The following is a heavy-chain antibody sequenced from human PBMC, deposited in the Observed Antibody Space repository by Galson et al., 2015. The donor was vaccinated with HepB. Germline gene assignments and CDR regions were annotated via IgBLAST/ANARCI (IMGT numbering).Heavy chain of an antibody. J-gene: IGHJ3*02. D-gene: IGHD1-26*01. CDR3: ARDIGGYGRDAFDI. CDR2: IYSGGST. CDR1: GFTVSSNY. Sequence: SLRLSCAASGFTVSSNYMSWVRQAPGKGLEWVSVIYSGGSTYYADSVKGRFTISRDNSKNTLYLQMNSLRAEDTAVYYCARDIGGYGRDAFDIWGQGTMVTVSS. V-gene: IGHV3-66*01.